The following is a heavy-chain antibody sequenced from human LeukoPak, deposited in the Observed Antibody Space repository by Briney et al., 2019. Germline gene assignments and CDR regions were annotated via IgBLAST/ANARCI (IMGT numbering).Heavy chain of an antibody. D-gene: IGHD6-19*01. J-gene: IGHJ4*02. Sequence: SQTLSLTRGISGDSVSSNSAAWNWIRQSPSRGLEWLGRTYYRSKWYYDYAVSVKSRITINPDTSKNQFSLKLSSVTAADTAVYYCAREDSSGWYGFDYWGQGTLVTVSS. V-gene: IGHV6-1*01. CDR1: GDSVSSNSAA. CDR2: TYYRSKWYY. CDR3: AREDSSGWYGFDY.